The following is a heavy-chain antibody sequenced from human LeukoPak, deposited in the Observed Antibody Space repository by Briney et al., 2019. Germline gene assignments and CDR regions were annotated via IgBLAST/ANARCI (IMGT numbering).Heavy chain of an antibody. Sequence: SETLSLTCTVSGGSLSNYYWSWIRQAPGKGLEWIGYVYFSGSTNYNPSLKSRVTISVDTSKNQFSLKLSSVTAADTAVYYCARLSIRSGFDYWGQGTLVTVSS. CDR2: VYFSGST. CDR3: ARLSIRSGFDY. D-gene: IGHD3-16*01. J-gene: IGHJ4*02. V-gene: IGHV4-59*08. CDR1: GGSLSNYY.